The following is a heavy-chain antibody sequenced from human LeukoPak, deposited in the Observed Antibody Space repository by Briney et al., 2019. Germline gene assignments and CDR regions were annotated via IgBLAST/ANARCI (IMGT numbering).Heavy chain of an antibody. CDR3: ARGLHDRKRYFDL. Sequence: PSETLSLTCAVSGGSFSGYYWSWIRQPPGKGLEWIGEINHSGSTNYNPSLKSRVTISVDTSKNQFSLKLSSVTAADTAVYYCARGLHDRKRYFDLWGRGTLVTVSS. CDR2: INHSGST. J-gene: IGHJ2*01. CDR1: GGSFSGYY. V-gene: IGHV4-34*01. D-gene: IGHD3-22*01.